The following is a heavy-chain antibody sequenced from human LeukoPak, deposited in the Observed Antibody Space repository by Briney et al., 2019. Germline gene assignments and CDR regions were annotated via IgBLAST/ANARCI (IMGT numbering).Heavy chain of an antibody. Sequence: PGGSLRLSCAASGFTFSSYAMHWVRQAPGKGLEWVAVISYDGSNKYYADSVKGRFTISRDNSKNTLYLQMNSLRAEDTAVYYCARGFYQITTGYWGQGTLVTVSS. J-gene: IGHJ4*02. D-gene: IGHD3-22*01. CDR3: ARGFYQITTGY. V-gene: IGHV3-30-3*01. CDR2: ISYDGSNK. CDR1: GFTFSSYA.